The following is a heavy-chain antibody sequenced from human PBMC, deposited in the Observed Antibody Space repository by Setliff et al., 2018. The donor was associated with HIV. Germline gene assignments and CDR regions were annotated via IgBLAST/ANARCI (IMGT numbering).Heavy chain of an antibody. CDR3: ARNTGLGLYWYFDL. Sequence: GESLKISCKGSGYRFTDYWVGWVRQMPGEGLEWMGVIYGDGSDTRYSPSFQGQVTISADKSISTAYLQWSSLKASDTAMYYCARNTGLGLYWYFDLWGRGTLVTVSS. J-gene: IGHJ2*01. CDR2: IYGDGSDT. D-gene: IGHD7-27*01. V-gene: IGHV5-51*01. CDR1: GYRFTDYW.